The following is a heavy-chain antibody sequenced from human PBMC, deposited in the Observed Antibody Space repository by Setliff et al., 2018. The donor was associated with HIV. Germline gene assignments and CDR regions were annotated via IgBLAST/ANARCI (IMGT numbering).Heavy chain of an antibody. D-gene: IGHD1-1*01. V-gene: IGHV3-21*01. Sequence: PGGSLRLSCAASGFTLSSYNMNWVRQAPGKGLEWVSSISSSTNYIYYADSVKGRFSISRDNAKNSLYLQMNSLRPEDTAVYYCARDTIPLVPFGYWGQGTLVTVSS. J-gene: IGHJ4*02. CDR3: ARDTIPLVPFGY. CDR1: GFTLSSYN. CDR2: ISSSTNYI.